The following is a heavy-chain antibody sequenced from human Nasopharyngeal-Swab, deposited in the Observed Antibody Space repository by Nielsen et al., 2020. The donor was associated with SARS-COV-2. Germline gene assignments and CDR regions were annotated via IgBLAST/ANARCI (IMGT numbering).Heavy chain of an antibody. CDR3: ARHFDAFDI. Sequence: PCKGCRYCLPSYWVGWVRQMPGTGLEWTGILYTGDSDTRYSPSFECQVTISADKSISTAYLQWSSLKASDTAMYYCARHFDAFDIWGQGTMVTVSS. V-gene: IGHV5-51*01. J-gene: IGHJ3*02. CDR1: RYCLPSYW. CDR2: LYTGDSDT.